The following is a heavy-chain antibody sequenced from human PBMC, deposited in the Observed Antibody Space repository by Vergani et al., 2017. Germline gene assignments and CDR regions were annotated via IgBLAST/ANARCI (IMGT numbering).Heavy chain of an antibody. V-gene: IGHV3-30*02. D-gene: IGHD1-14*01. J-gene: IGHJ5*02. CDR1: GFTFSNYG. CDR3: ARDLRLLYNRFDP. CDR2: IQYDESNR. Sequence: QVQLVESGGGVVQPGGSLRLSCAASGFTFSNYGIHWVRQAPGKGLEWVAFIQYDESNRYYADSVKGRFTISRDNSKSTMYLQMNSLRDEDTGVYYCARDLRLLYNRFDPWGQGTLVTVSS.